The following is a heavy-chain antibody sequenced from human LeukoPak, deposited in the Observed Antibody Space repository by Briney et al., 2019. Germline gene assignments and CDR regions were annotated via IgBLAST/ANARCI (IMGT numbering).Heavy chain of an antibody. Sequence: ASVKVSCKASGGTFSSYTISWVRQAPGQGLEWMGRIIPILGIANYAQKFQGRVTITADKTTITAYMELSSLRSEDTAVYYCARDLYLGYCSGGSCYPPNDAFDIWGQGTMVTVSS. CDR3: ARDLYLGYCSGGSCYPPNDAFDI. V-gene: IGHV1-69*04. D-gene: IGHD2-15*01. CDR2: IIPILGIA. CDR1: GGTFSSYT. J-gene: IGHJ3*02.